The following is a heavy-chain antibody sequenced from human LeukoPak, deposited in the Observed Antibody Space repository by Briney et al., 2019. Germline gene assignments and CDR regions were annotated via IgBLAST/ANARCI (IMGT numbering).Heavy chain of an antibody. D-gene: IGHD3-16*01. V-gene: IGHV3-30*02. Sequence: GGSLRLSCAASGFTFSSYGMHWVRQAPGKGLEWVAFIRYDGSNKYYADSVKGRFTISRDNSKNTLYLQMNSLRAEDTAVYYSAKGFGAVASHAFDIWGQGTMVTVSS. CDR1: GFTFSSYG. J-gene: IGHJ3*02. CDR2: IRYDGSNK. CDR3: AKGFGAVASHAFDI.